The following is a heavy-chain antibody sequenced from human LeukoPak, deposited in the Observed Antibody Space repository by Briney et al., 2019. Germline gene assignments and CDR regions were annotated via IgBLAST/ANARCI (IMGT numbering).Heavy chain of an antibody. J-gene: IGHJ4*02. CDR2: IYYSGKT. V-gene: IGHV4-59*08. D-gene: IGHD6-19*01. CDR1: GGYINSFY. CDR3: ARHGSVAVALDY. Sequence: SETLSLTCTVSGGYINSFYWSWIWQPPGKGLEWIGYIYYSGKTNYNPSLKSRVTISVDASKNQFSLKLSSVTAADTAVYYCARHGSVAVALDYWGQGTLVTVSS.